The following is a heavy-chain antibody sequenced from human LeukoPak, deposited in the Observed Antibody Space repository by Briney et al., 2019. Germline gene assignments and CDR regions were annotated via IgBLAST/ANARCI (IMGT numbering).Heavy chain of an antibody. V-gene: IGHV4-59*01. D-gene: IGHD3-22*01. CDR1: GGSFSGYY. CDR2: IYDSGST. Sequence: SETLSLTCAVYGGSFSGYYWSWIRQPPGKGLEWIGYIYDSGSTNYNPSLKSRVTISVDTSKNQFSLKLSSVTAADTAIYYCARVVSSGFYIYPDHWGQGTLVTVSS. CDR3: ARVVSSGFYIYPDH. J-gene: IGHJ4*02.